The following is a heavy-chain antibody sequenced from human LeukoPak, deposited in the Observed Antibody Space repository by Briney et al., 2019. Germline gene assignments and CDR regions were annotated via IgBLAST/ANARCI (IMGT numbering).Heavy chain of an antibody. CDR2: INPNSGGT. V-gene: IGHV1-2*02. D-gene: IGHD3-3*01. CDR1: GYTFTGYY. J-gene: IGHJ5*02. Sequence: ASVKVSCKASGYTFTGYYMHWVRQAPGQGLEWMGRINPNSGGTSYAQKFQGRVTMTRDTSTSTAYMELSRLRSDDTAVYYCARGLEWLTRRHTWFDPWGQGTLVTVSS. CDR3: ARGLEWLTRRHTWFDP.